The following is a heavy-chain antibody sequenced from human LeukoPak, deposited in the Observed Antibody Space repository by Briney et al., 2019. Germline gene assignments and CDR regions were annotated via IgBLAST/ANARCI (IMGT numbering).Heavy chain of an antibody. D-gene: IGHD4-17*01. V-gene: IGHV3-7*01. J-gene: IGHJ4*02. CDR1: GFTFSNYW. CDR3: ARVNPDHGDNHFDY. Sequence: PGGSLRLSCAASGFTFSNYWMTWVRQAPGKGLEWVANINQDGNAKYYVDSVKGRFTISRDNAKNSLYLQMNSLRAEDTAVYYCARVNPDHGDNHFDYWGQGTLVTVSS. CDR2: INQDGNAK.